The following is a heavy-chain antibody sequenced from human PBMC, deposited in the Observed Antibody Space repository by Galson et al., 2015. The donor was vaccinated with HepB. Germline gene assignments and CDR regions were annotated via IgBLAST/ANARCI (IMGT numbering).Heavy chain of an antibody. Sequence: SETLSLTCTVSGGSISSYYWSWIRQPPGKGLEWIGYIYYSGSTNYNPSLKSRVTISVDTSENQFSLKLSSVTAADTAVYYCARELRGYSSSSGWFDPWGQGTLVTVSS. V-gene: IGHV4-59*01. CDR3: ARELRGYSSSSGWFDP. D-gene: IGHD6-6*01. CDR2: IYYSGST. J-gene: IGHJ5*02. CDR1: GGSISSYY.